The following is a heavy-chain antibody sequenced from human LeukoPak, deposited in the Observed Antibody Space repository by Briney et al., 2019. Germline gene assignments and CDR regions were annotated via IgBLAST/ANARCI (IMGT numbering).Heavy chain of an antibody. Sequence: GGSLRLSCAASGFTFDDYGMSWVRQAPGKGLEWVSGINWNGGSTGYADSVKGRFTISRDNAKNSLYLQMNSLRAEDTALYYCAKDIGEAPQKNYGMDVWGQGTTVTVSS. D-gene: IGHD3-16*02. CDR1: GFTFDDYG. J-gene: IGHJ6*02. V-gene: IGHV3-20*04. CDR2: INWNGGST. CDR3: AKDIGEAPQKNYGMDV.